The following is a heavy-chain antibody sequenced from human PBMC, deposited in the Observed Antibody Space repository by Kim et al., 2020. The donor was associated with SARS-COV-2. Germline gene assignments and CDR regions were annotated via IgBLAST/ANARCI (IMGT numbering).Heavy chain of an antibody. V-gene: IGHV3-15*01. Sequence: GGSLRLSCAASGFTFSNAWLSWVRQAPGKGLEWVGRIKSKTDGGTTDYAAPVKGRFTISRDDSKNTLYLQMNSLKTEDTALYYCSTDRSGYSISPIDYWGQGTLVTVSS. CDR1: GFTFSNAW. D-gene: IGHD6-13*01. CDR3: STDRSGYSISPIDY. J-gene: IGHJ4*02. CDR2: IKSKTDGGTT.